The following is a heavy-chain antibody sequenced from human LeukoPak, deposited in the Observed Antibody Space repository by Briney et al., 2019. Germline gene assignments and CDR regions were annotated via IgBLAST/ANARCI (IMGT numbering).Heavy chain of an antibody. CDR3: TYGDPYGMDV. Sequence: ASVKVSCKASGGTFSSYAISWVRQAPGQGLEWMGGIIPIFGTANYAQKFQGRVTITADKSTSTAYMELSSLRSEDTAVYYCTYGDPYGMDVWGKGTKVTVSS. CDR1: GGTFSSYA. V-gene: IGHV1-69*06. D-gene: IGHD4-17*01. J-gene: IGHJ6*04. CDR2: IIPIFGTA.